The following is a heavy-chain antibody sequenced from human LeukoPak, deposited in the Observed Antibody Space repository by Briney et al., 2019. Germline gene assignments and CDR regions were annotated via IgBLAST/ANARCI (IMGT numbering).Heavy chain of an antibody. CDR2: ISGSGGST. CDR1: GFTFSSYR. D-gene: IGHD1-7*01. Sequence: GGSLRLSCAASGFTFSSYRMNWVRQAPGKGLEWVSAISGSGGSTYYADSVKGRFTISRDNSKNTLYLQINSLRAEDTAVYYCAKTRGITGTTNYWGQGTLVTVSS. CDR3: AKTRGITGTTNY. V-gene: IGHV3-23*01. J-gene: IGHJ4*02.